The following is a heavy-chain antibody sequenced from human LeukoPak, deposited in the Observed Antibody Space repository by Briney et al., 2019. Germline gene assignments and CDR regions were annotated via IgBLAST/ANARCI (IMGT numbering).Heavy chain of an antibody. CDR1: GGSLSLYY. D-gene: IGHD6-19*01. CDR2: INRGGRT. V-gene: IGHV4-34*01. J-gene: IGHJ4*02. CDR3: ARGGTDTSGLDY. Sequence: PSETLSLTCAVSGGSLSLYYWSWIRQPPGKGLEWIGEINRGGRTNYNPSLKSRVVLSVDTSANQVSLKVTSVTAADTALYFCARGGTDTSGLDYWGQGTLVTVSS.